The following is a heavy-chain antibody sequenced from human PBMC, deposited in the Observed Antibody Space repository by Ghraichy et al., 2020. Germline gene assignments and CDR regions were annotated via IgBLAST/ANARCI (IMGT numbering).Heavy chain of an antibody. J-gene: IGHJ3*02. Sequence: GGSLRLSCAASGFTFSSYAMSWVRQAPGKGLEWVSAISGSGGSTYYADSVKGRFTISRDNSKNTLYLQMNSLRAEDTAVYYCAKDSILGYSSGWNAFDIWGQGTMVTVSS. V-gene: IGHV3-23*01. CDR1: GFTFSSYA. D-gene: IGHD6-19*01. CDR2: ISGSGGST. CDR3: AKDSILGYSSGWNAFDI.